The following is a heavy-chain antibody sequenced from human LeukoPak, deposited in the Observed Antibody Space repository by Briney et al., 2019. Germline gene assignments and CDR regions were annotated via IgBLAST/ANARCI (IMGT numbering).Heavy chain of an antibody. CDR2: INHSGGT. J-gene: IGHJ4*02. V-gene: IGHV4-34*01. CDR3: ARGPYERITMVRGVIGLDY. Sequence: PSETLSLTCAVYGGSFSGYYWSWIRQPPGKGLEWIGEINHSGGTNYNPSLKSRVTISVDTSKNQFSLKLSSVTAADTAVYYCARGPYERITMVRGVIGLDYWGQGTLVTVSS. D-gene: IGHD3-10*01. CDR1: GGSFSGYY.